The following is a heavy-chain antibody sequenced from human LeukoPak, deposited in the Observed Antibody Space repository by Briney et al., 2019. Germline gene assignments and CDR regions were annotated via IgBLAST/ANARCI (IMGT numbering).Heavy chain of an antibody. CDR3: ARGYSSGWFHSYYYYGMDV. V-gene: IGHV1-46*01. J-gene: IGHJ6*02. D-gene: IGHD6-19*01. CDR2: INPSGGST. CDR1: GYTFTSYY. Sequence: ASVKVSCKASGYTFTSYYMHWVRQAPGQGLEWMGIINPSGGSTSYAQKFQGRVTMTRGTSTSTVYMELSSLRSEDTAVYYCARGYSSGWFHSYYYYGMDVWGQGTTVTVSS.